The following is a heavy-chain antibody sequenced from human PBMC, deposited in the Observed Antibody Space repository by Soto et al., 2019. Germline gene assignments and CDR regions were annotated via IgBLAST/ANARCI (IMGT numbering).Heavy chain of an antibody. V-gene: IGHV3-30-3*01. CDR1: GFTFSSYA. J-gene: IGHJ6*02. Sequence: GESLKISCAASGFTFSSYAMHWVRQAPGKGLEWVAVISYDGSNKYYADSVKGRFTISKDNSKNTLYLQMNSLRAEDTAVYYCARGGYCSGGSCYSWISYYYGMDVWGQGTTVTVSS. D-gene: IGHD2-15*01. CDR2: ISYDGSNK. CDR3: ARGGYCSGGSCYSWISYYYGMDV.